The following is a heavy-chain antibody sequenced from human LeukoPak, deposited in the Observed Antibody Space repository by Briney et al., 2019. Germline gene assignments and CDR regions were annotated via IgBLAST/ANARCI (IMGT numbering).Heavy chain of an antibody. CDR2: ISAYNGNT. J-gene: IGHJ5*02. V-gene: IGHV1-18*01. D-gene: IGHD6-25*01. CDR3: ARDGWGIAALRWFDP. Sequence: ASVKVSCKASGYTFTSYGISWVRQAPGQGLEWMGWISAYNGNTNYAQKLQGRVTITTDTSTSTAYMELRSLRSDDTAVYYCARDGWGIAALRWFDPWGQGTLVTVSS. CDR1: GYTFTSYG.